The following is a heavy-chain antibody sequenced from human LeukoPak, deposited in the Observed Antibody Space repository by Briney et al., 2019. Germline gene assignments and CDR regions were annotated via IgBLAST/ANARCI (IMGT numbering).Heavy chain of an antibody. CDR1: GGSFGDYY. CDR2: IIHSGGT. CDR3: ARRTRVGWYLDL. J-gene: IGHJ2*01. D-gene: IGHD3-10*01. Sequence: SETLSLTCAVYGGSFGDYYWSWIRQPPGKGLEWIGQIIHSGGTNYNPSLKSRVTISVDTSKNQFSLKLNSVTAADTAVYYCARRTRVGWYLDLWGRGTPVTASS. V-gene: IGHV4-34*12.